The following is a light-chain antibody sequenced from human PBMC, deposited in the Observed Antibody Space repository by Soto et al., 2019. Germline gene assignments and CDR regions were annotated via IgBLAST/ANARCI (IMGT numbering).Light chain of an antibody. J-gene: IGKJ1*01. Sequence: EIRLSQSAGTLSLSTGERATLSCRASQSVSSSYLAWYQQKPGQAPRLLIYGASSRATGIPDRFSGSGSGTDFTLTISSLEPEDFAIYYCQQRSKMPLTFGHGTKVDIK. CDR2: GAS. CDR3: QQRSKMPLT. CDR1: QSVSSSY. V-gene: IGKV3D-20*02.